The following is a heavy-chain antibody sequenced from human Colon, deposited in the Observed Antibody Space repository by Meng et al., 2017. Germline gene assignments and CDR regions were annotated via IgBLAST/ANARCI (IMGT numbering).Heavy chain of an antibody. J-gene: IGHJ5*02. CDR3: ARVNGDFDEAWFDP. D-gene: IGHD2-21*02. V-gene: IGHV4-61*08. CDR2: VYYTGNT. CDR1: GGSVSSGDYY. Sequence: QVRRQRPGPGLVRPSETLSLTCTVSGGSVSSGDYYWSWIRQPPGKGLEWLGYVYYTGNTNYNPSLKNRVTISLDTSNNQFSLKLTSMTAADAAIYYCARVNGDFDEAWFDPWGQGTLVTVSS.